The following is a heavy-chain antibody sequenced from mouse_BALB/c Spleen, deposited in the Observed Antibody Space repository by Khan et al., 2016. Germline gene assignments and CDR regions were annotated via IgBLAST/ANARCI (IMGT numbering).Heavy chain of an antibody. V-gene: IGHV9-3*02. D-gene: IGHD2-1*01. CDR1: GYTFTNYG. Sequence: QFQLVQSGPELKKPGETVKISCKASGYTFTNYGMIWVKQAPGKGLKWMGWINTNTGEPAYAEEFKGRFALSLETSASTAYLQISNLKHEDTATYFCARYGKGTWFAYWGQGTLGTVSA. CDR2: INTNTGEP. CDR3: ARYGKGTWFAY. J-gene: IGHJ3*01.